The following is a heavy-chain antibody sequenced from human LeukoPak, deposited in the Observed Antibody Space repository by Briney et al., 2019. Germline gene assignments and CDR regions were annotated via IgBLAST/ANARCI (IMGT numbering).Heavy chain of an antibody. D-gene: IGHD7-27*01. CDR1: GGSFSGYY. CDR2: INHSGST. Sequence: ASETLSLTCAVYGGSFSGYYWSWIRQPPGKGLEWIGEINHSGSTNYNPSLKSRVTISVDTSKNQFSLKLSSVTAADTAVYYCARGLGIRHQFDYWGQGTLVTVSP. V-gene: IGHV4-34*01. J-gene: IGHJ4*02. CDR3: ARGLGIRHQFDY.